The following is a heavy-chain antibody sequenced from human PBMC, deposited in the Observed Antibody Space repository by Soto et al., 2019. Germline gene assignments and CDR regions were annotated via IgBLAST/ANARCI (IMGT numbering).Heavy chain of an antibody. Sequence: SETLSLTCAVSGGSISSSNWWSWVRQPPGKGLEWIGEIYHSGSTNYNPSLKSRVTISVDKSKNQFSLKLSSVTAADTAVYYCARYTDEYYDFWSGYIDWGQGTLVTVSS. V-gene: IGHV4-4*02. CDR1: GGSISSSNW. J-gene: IGHJ4*02. CDR3: ARYTDEYYDFWSGYID. CDR2: IYHSGST. D-gene: IGHD3-3*01.